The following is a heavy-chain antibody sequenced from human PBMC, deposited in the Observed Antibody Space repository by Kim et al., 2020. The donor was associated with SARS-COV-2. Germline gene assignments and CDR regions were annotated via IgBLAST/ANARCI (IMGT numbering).Heavy chain of an antibody. Sequence: GGSLRLSCAASGFTFSSYAMSWVRQAPGKGLEWVSAISGSGGSTYYADSVKGRFTISRDNSKNTLYLQMNSLRAEDTAVYYCAKDWGTMVRGVNYYGMDVWGQGTTVTVSS. CDR1: GFTFSSYA. V-gene: IGHV3-23*01. D-gene: IGHD3-10*01. CDR3: AKDWGTMVRGVNYYGMDV. CDR2: ISGSGGST. J-gene: IGHJ6*02.